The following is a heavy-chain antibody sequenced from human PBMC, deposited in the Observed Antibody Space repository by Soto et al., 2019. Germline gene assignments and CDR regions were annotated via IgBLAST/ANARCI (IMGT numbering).Heavy chain of an antibody. D-gene: IGHD6-6*01. J-gene: IGHJ3*02. CDR2: ISYDGSNK. CDR1: GFTFSSYA. CDR3: ARDGVYSSSSGAFDI. V-gene: IGHV3-30*04. Sequence: GSLRLSCAASGFTFSSYAMHWVRQAPDKGLEWVAVISYDGSNKYYADSVKGRFSISRDNSKTTLYLQMNSLRDEDTAVYYGARDGVYSSSSGAFDIWGQGTMVTVAS.